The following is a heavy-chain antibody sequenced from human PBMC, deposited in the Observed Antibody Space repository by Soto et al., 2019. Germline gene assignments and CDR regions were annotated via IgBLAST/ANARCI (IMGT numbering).Heavy chain of an antibody. D-gene: IGHD2-15*01. V-gene: IGHV1-69*04. CDR1: GGSFSSYT. CDR3: ARERGDIVVVVAAPWGDWFDP. CDR2: IIPILGIA. J-gene: IGHJ5*02. Sequence: GASVKVSCEACGGSFSSYTISWVRQAPGQGLEWMGRIIPILGIANYAQKFQGRVTITADKSTSTAYMELSSLRSEDTAVYYCARERGDIVVVVAAPWGDWFDPWGQGTLVTVSS.